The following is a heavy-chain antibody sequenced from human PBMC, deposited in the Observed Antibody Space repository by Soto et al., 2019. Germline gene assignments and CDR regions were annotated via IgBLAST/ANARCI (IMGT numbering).Heavy chain of an antibody. V-gene: IGHV3-48*02. CDR3: ARDFKSSSWPYYYYGMDV. CDR2: ISSSSSTI. Sequence: GGSLRLSCAASGFTFSSYSMNWVRQAPGKGLEWVSYISSSSSTIYYADSVKGRFTISRDNAKNSLYLQMNSLRDEDTAVYYCARDFKSSSWPYYYYGMDVWGQGTTVTVSS. J-gene: IGHJ6*02. CDR1: GFTFSSYS. D-gene: IGHD6-13*01.